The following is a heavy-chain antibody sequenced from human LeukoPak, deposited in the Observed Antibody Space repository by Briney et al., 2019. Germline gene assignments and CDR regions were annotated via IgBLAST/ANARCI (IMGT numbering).Heavy chain of an antibody. D-gene: IGHD3-22*01. V-gene: IGHV4-34*01. CDR2: VNQVGST. CDR1: GFTFSNAW. CDR3: ARGDDSRKIGY. J-gene: IGHJ4*02. Sequence: GSLRLSCAASGFTFSNAWMSWVRQPPGKGLEWIGEVNQVGSTTYNASLESRVTISTDTSKNQFSLKLNSVTAADTAVYYCARGDDSRKIGYWGQGTLVTVSS.